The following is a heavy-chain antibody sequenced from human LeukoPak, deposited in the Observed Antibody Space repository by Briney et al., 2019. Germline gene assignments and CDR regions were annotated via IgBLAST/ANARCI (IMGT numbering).Heavy chain of an antibody. CDR1: GFTFDDYA. CDR3: AKAPGGSYYEGPIDY. V-gene: IGHV3-9*01. Sequence: GGSLRLSCAASGFTFDDYAMHWVRQAPGKGLEWVSGISWNSGSIGYEDSVKGRFTISRDNAKNSLYLQMNSLRAEDTALYYCAKAPGGSYYEGPIDYWGLGTLVTVSS. J-gene: IGHJ4*02. CDR2: ISWNSGSI. D-gene: IGHD2-2*01.